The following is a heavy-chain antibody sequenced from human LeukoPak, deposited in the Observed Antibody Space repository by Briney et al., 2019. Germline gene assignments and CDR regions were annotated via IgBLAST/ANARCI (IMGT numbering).Heavy chain of an antibody. CDR3: ARNVSYSFDY. CDR2: IYHSGST. D-gene: IGHD1-1*01. V-gene: IGHV4-38-2*01. CDR1: GYSIRSNYY. Sequence: PSETLSVTCDVSGYSIRSNYYWGWIRQPPGKGLEWIGSIYHSGSTYYNPSLKSRVTISVDTSKIQSSLKLSSVTAADTAVYYCARNVSYSFDYWGQGTLVTVSS. J-gene: IGHJ4*02.